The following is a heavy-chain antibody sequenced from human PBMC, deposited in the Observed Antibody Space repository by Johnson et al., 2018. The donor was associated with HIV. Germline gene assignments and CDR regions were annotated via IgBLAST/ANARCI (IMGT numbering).Heavy chain of an antibody. Sequence: QVQLLESGGGVVQPGRSLRLSCAASGFAFSNFGMHWVRQAPGKGLEWVAVTSYDGSNKYYADSVKGRFTISRDNAKNSLYLQMNSLRAEDTALYYCARGSTGAFDIWGQGTMVTVSS. CDR2: TSYDGSNK. CDR1: GFAFSNFG. CDR3: ARGSTGAFDI. V-gene: IGHV3-30*03. J-gene: IGHJ3*02. D-gene: IGHD4-17*01.